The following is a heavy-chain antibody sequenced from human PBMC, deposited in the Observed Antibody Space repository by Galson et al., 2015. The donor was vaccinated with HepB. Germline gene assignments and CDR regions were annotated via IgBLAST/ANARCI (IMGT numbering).Heavy chain of an antibody. V-gene: IGHV2-5*02. CDR1: GFSLSTSGVG. D-gene: IGHD4-17*01. J-gene: IGHJ2*01. CDR2: IYWDDDK. Sequence: PALVKPTQTLTLTCTFSGFSLSTSGVGVGWIRQPPGKALEWLALIYWDDDKRYSPSLKSRLTITKDTSKNQVVLTMTNMDPVDTATYYCAHSRDGDYDWYFDLWGRGTLVTVSS. CDR3: AHSRDGDYDWYFDL.